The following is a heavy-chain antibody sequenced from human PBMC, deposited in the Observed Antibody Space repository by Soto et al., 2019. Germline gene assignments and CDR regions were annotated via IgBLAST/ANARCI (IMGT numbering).Heavy chain of an antibody. Sequence: QVQLVESGGDLGKPGGSLRLSCAASGFSFSDYYMSWMRQVPGKGLEWVSYIRGDSTTIYYADSVKGRFTISRDNAKNSLYLQMSSMRAEDTAVYYCARIGGGGSCPDYWGQGTLVTVSS. CDR2: IRGDSTTI. J-gene: IGHJ4*02. CDR3: ARIGGGGSCPDY. D-gene: IGHD2-15*01. CDR1: GFSFSDYY. V-gene: IGHV3-11*01.